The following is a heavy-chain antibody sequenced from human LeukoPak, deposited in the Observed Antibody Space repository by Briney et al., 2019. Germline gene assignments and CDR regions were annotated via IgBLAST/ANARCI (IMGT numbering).Heavy chain of an antibody. CDR2: IIPIFGTA. J-gene: IGHJ4*02. D-gene: IGHD6-6*01. CDR1: GGTFSSYA. Sequence: SVKVSCKASGGTFSSYAISWVRQAPGQGLEWMGGIIPIFGTANYAQKFQGRVTITTDESTSTAYMELSSLRSEDTAVYYCARSGSSSSQFDYWGQGTLVTVSS. CDR3: ARSGSSSSQFDY. V-gene: IGHV1-69*05.